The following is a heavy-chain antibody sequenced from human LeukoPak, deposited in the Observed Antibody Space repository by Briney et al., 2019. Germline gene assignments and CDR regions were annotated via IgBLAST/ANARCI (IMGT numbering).Heavy chain of an antibody. CDR2: FYHSGST. CDR1: GASISSGGYS. D-gene: IGHD3-10*01. J-gene: IGHJ5*02. V-gene: IGHV4-30-2*01. Sequence: SETLSLTCAVSGASISSGGYSWSWIRQPPGKGLEWIGYFYHSGSTYYNPSLKSRVTISVGMSKNQFSLKLTSVTAADTAVYYCARAMTGGSGDSWFAPWGQGTLVTVSS. CDR3: ARAMTGGSGDSWFAP.